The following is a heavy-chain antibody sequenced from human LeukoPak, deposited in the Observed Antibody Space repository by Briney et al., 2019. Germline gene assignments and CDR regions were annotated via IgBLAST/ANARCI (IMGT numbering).Heavy chain of an antibody. J-gene: IGHJ6*02. D-gene: IGHD3-3*01. CDR2: MNPNSGNT. CDR1: GYTFTSYD. CDR3: ARGRLDDFWSGYLDGMDV. Sequence: ASVKVSCKASGYTFTSYDINWVRQATGQGLEWMGWMNPNSGNTGYAQKFQGRVTMTRNTSISTAYMELSGLRSEDTAVYYCARGRLDDFWSGYLDGMDVWAKGPRSPSP. V-gene: IGHV1-8*01.